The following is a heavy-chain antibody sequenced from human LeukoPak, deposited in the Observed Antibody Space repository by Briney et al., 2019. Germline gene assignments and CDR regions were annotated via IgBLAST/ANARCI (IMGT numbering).Heavy chain of an antibody. D-gene: IGHD6-19*01. CDR2: IESDGSST. CDR3: ARGGIAVTGTLRYDY. V-gene: IGHV3-74*01. CDR1: GFTFRNYW. Sequence: GGSLRLSCAASGFTFRNYWMHWVRQAPGKGLVWVSRIESDGSSTTYADSVKGRFTISRDNVKNTLYLQMNSLRAEDTAKYYCARGGIAVTGTLRYDYWGQGTLVTVSS. J-gene: IGHJ4*02.